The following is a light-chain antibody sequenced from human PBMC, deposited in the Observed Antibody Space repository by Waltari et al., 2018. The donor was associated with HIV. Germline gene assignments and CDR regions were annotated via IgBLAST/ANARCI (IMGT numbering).Light chain of an antibody. CDR2: KNI. V-gene: IGLV3-9*01. J-gene: IGLJ1*01. CDR3: QVWDSSTVI. Sequence: SYQLTQPPSLSVAPGQTATITCGGDYIGPKNVRWYQQKPGQAPLLVIFKNINRPSGIPERFSGSNSGNTAILTISAAQVADEADYYCQVWDSSTVIFGSGTTVTV. CDR1: YIGPKN.